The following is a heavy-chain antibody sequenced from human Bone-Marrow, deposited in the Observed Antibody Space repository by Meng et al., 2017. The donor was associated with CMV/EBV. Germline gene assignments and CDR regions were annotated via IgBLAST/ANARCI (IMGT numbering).Heavy chain of an antibody. CDR3: ARVEDYYDSSGYYVS. CDR2: INPNSGGT. Sequence: ASVKVSCKASGYTFTGYYMHWVRQAPGQGLEWMGWINPNSGGTNYAQKFQGRVTMTRDTSISTAYMELSRLRSDDTAVYYCARVEDYYDSSGYYVSWGHGTLVTVSS. J-gene: IGHJ4*01. CDR1: GYTFTGYY. V-gene: IGHV1-2*02. D-gene: IGHD3-22*01.